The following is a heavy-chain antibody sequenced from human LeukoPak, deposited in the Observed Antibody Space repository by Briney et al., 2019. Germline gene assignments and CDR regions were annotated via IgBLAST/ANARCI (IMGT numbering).Heavy chain of an antibody. D-gene: IGHD1-26*01. CDR1: GGSISSSNW. CDR2: IYHSGSA. CDR3: ARLGYSGSYTPLYYFDY. Sequence: SETLSLTCAVSGGSISSSNWWSWVRQPPGKGLGWIGEIYHSGSANYNPSLKSRVAISVDTSKNQFSLKLSSVTAADTAVYYCARLGYSGSYTPLYYFDYWGQGTLVTVSS. V-gene: IGHV4-4*02. J-gene: IGHJ4*02.